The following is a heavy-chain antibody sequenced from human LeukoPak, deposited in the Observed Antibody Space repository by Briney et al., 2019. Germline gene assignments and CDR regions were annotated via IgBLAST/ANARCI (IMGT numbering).Heavy chain of an antibody. J-gene: IGHJ4*02. CDR2: INYSGIT. CDR3: ARLSDY. V-gene: IGHV4-39*01. CDR1: GGAISNDNFY. Sequence: SETLSLTCTVSGGAISNDNFYWGWIRQSPGKGLEWIGSINYSGITYYNPSLESRVTISLDTSKTQFSLKLRSVTAADTAVYYCARLSDYWSQGTLVTVSS.